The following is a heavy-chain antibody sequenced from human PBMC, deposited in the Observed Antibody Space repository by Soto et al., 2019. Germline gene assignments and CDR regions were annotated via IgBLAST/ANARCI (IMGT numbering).Heavy chain of an antibody. CDR1: GGAFSSYA. CDR3: SRRRLGYGFWYFDL. Sequence: QVQLVQSGAEVKKPGSSVKVSCKASGGAFSSYAISWVRQAPGQGLEWMGGNLPLFNISNYAQKLQGRVTITADQRTITAYMDLSNLTSEDTAVYYCSRRRLGYGFWYFDLWGRGTLITVSS. J-gene: IGHJ2*01. D-gene: IGHD5-18*01. CDR2: NLPLFNIS. V-gene: IGHV1-69*17.